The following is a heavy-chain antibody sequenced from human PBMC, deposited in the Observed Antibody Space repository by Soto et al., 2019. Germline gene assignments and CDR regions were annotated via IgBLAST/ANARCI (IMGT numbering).Heavy chain of an antibody. CDR2: ISAYNDST. J-gene: IGHJ6*02. Sequence: QVRLVQSAAEVKKPGASVKVSCKASGYTFIRYGITWVRQAPGQGLEWMGWISAYNDSTNYAQKLQGRVTMTTDTSTSTVYMELRSLRSDDTAVYYCARGGYYDKVWGKMNYYGLDVWGQGTTVTVSS. D-gene: IGHD3-16*01. CDR3: ARGGYYDKVWGKMNYYGLDV. CDR1: GYTFIRYG. V-gene: IGHV1-18*01.